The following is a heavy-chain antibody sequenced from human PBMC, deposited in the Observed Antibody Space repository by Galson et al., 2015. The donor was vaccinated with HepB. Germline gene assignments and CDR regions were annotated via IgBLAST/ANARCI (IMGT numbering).Heavy chain of an antibody. D-gene: IGHD2-15*01. Sequence: SLRLSCAASGFTFSDHYMDWVRQAPGKGLERVGRMRKKINGYSTEYAASVKGRYFISGDESKNSLFLQMNSLKTEDTAVYYCARGAPMLPPYYDYWGQGTPVTVSS. V-gene: IGHV3-72*01. CDR1: GFTFSDHY. CDR3: ARGAPMLPPYYDY. J-gene: IGHJ4*02. CDR2: MRKKINGYST.